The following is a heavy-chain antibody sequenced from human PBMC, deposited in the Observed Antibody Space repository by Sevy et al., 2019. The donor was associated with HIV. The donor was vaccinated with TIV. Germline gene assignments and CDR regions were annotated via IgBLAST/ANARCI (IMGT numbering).Heavy chain of an antibody. CDR2: IWYDGSSK. D-gene: IGHD3-10*01. CDR3: ATNMVHAGAYDSYFNF. J-gene: IGHJ4*02. Sequence: GGSLRLSCVASQFNFDTYAIHWVRQAPGKGLEWVAMIWYDGSSKDYAESVKGRFAISRDNSQNTAFLQMNSLRAEDTGVYYCATNMVHAGAYDSYFNFWGPGSLVTVSS. V-gene: IGHV3-33*01. CDR1: QFNFDTYA.